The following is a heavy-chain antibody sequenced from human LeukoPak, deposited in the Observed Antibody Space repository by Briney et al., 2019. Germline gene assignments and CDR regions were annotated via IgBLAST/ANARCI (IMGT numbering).Heavy chain of an antibody. CDR1: GFTFRSYE. Sequence: PGGCLRLSCAASGFTFRSYEMNWVRQAPGKGLGWVSYISSSGNTIYYADSVKGRFTISRDNAKDSLYLQMNSLRAEDTAVYYCARPESPLHGLSWYDSWGQGTLVTVSS. D-gene: IGHD3/OR15-3a*01. CDR2: ISSSGNTI. CDR3: ARPESPLHGLSWYDS. J-gene: IGHJ5*01. V-gene: IGHV3-48*03.